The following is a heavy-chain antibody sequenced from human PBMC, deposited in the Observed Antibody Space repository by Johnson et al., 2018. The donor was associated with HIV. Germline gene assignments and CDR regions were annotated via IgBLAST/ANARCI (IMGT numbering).Heavy chain of an antibody. CDR2: IRYDGSNK. Sequence: QVQLVESGGGVVQPGGSLRLSCAASGFTFSNYAMHWVRQAPGKGLEWVAFIRYDGSNKYYADSVKGRFTITRDNSKNTLYLQMKSLGAEDTAVYYCAKGRSGTTASIDAFDIWGQGTMVTVSS. CDR3: AKGRSGTTASIDAFDI. CDR1: GFTFSNYA. V-gene: IGHV3-30*02. D-gene: IGHD1-7*01. J-gene: IGHJ3*02.